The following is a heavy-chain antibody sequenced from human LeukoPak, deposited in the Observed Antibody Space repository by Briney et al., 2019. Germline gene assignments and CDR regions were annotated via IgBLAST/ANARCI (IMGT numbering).Heavy chain of an antibody. V-gene: IGHV3-23*01. CDR2: ISGSGGST. D-gene: IGHD3-3*01. J-gene: IGHJ4*02. CDR1: GFTFSSSA. Sequence: GGSLRLSCAASGFTFSSSAMSWVRQVPGKGLEWVSAISGSGGSTYYADSVKGRFTISRDNSKNTLYLQMNSLRAEDTAVYYCAKDAYYDFWSGIKNFFDYWGQGTLVTVSS. CDR3: AKDAYYDFWSGIKNFFDY.